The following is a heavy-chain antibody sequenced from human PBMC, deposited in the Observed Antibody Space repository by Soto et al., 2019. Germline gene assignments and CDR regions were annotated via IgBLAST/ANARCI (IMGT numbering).Heavy chain of an antibody. CDR2: ISGNGIAT. Sequence: PGGSLRLSCAASGFTVSSHYMSWVRQSPGKGLEWVSAISGNGIATYYADSVKGRFTISRDNSKNTLYLQMNRLRADDTAVYYCARDAISMVRGTNNWFDPWGQGTLVTVSS. J-gene: IGHJ5*02. D-gene: IGHD3-10*01. CDR3: ARDAISMVRGTNNWFDP. CDR1: GFTVSSHY. V-gene: IGHV3-23*01.